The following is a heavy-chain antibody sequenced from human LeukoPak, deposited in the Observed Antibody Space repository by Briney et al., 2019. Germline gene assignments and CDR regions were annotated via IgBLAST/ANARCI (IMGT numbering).Heavy chain of an antibody. D-gene: IGHD3-16*01. Sequence: GGSLRFSCAASGFTFSNYAMSWVRQAPGKGLEWVPVISGSGATTDHADSVMGRFTISRDNSKNTLYLQLDSLRADDTAVYFCAKGLWGAYYYGMDVWGQGTTVTVSS. CDR1: GFTFSNYA. CDR3: AKGLWGAYYYGMDV. CDR2: ISGSGATT. V-gene: IGHV3-23*01. J-gene: IGHJ6*02.